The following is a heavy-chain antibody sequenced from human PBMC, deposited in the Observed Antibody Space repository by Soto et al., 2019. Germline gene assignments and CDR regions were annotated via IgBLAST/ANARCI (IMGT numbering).Heavy chain of an antibody. J-gene: IGHJ4*02. CDR2: ISGSGGST. D-gene: IGHD2-15*01. CDR1: GFTFSSYA. Sequence: GGSLRLSCAASGFTFSSYAMSWVRQAPGKGLEWVSAISGSGGSTYYADSVKGRFTISRDNSKNTLYLQMNSLRAEDTAVYYCAKDAWEYCSGGSCYSSPSDYWGQGTLVTVSS. CDR3: AKDAWEYCSGGSCYSSPSDY. V-gene: IGHV3-23*01.